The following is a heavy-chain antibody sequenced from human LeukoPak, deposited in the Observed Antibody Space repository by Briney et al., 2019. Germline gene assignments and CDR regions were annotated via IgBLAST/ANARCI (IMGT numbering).Heavy chain of an antibody. CDR1: GYPFTSYD. V-gene: IGHV1-8*01. Sequence: ASVKVSCKASGYPFTSYDINWVRQATGQGLEWMGWMNPNSGNTGYAEKLQGRVTITRNASISTAYMELSSLRSEDTAVYYCARGGLGYYYDIGDYWGQGTLVTVSS. CDR3: ARGGLGYYYDIGDY. CDR2: MNPNSGNT. J-gene: IGHJ4*02. D-gene: IGHD3-22*01.